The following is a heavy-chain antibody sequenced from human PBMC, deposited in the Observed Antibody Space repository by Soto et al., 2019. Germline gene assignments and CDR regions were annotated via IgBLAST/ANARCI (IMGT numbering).Heavy chain of an antibody. J-gene: IGHJ4*02. CDR2: IYHSGST. Sequence: QLQLQESGSGLVKPSQTLSLTCAVSGGSISSVGYSWSWIRQPPGKGLEWIVDIYHSGSTYYNQYLKSRVTISVERSKNQFSLKLSSVTAADTAVYYCARGQVVAAQHWGQGTLVTVSS. CDR3: ARGQVVAAQH. D-gene: IGHD2-15*01. CDR1: GGSISSVGYS. V-gene: IGHV4-30-2*01.